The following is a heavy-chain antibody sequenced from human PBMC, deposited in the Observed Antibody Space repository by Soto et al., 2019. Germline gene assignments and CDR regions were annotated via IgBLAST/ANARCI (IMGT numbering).Heavy chain of an antibody. CDR2: ISGSGGST. CDR3: AKDRIVVVPAAIIVDNWFDP. Sequence: GSLRLSCAASGFTFSSYAMSWVCQAPGKGLEWVSAISGSGGSTYYADSVKGRFTISRDNSKNTLYLQMNSLRAEDTAVYYCAKDRIVVVPAAIIVDNWFDPWGQGTLVTVSS. V-gene: IGHV3-23*01. D-gene: IGHD2-2*01. CDR1: GFTFSSYA. J-gene: IGHJ5*02.